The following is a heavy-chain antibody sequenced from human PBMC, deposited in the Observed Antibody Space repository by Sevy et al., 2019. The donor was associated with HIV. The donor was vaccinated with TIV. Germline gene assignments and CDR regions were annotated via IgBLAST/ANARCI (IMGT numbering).Heavy chain of an antibody. CDR1: GGSFSGYY. CDR3: ARDPYYYDSSGYRINYYGMDV. Sequence: SETLSLTCAVYGGSFSGYYWTWIRQPPGKGLEWIGEIMPGGITNYNPSLKSRVTISIDTSKNQFSLKLSSVTAADTAVYYCARDPYYYDSSGYRINYYGMDVWGQGTTVTVSS. CDR2: IMPGGIT. D-gene: IGHD3-22*01. V-gene: IGHV4-34*12. J-gene: IGHJ6*02.